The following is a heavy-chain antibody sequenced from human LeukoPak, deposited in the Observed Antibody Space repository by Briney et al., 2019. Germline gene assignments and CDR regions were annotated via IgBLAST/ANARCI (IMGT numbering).Heavy chain of an antibody. CDR1: GGSISSYY. V-gene: IGHV4-59*01. CDR3: ARGYSRSSDFDY. CDR2: IYYSGST. D-gene: IGHD6-6*01. J-gene: IGHJ4*02. Sequence: SETLSLTCTVSGGSISSYYWSWIRQPPGKGLEWIGYIYYSGSTNYNPSLKSRVTISVDTSKNQLSLKLSSVTAADTAVYYCARGYSRSSDFDYWSQGTLATVPS.